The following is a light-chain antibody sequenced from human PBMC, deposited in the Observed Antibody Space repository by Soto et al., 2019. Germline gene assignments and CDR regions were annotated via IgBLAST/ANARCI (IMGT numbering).Light chain of an antibody. Sequence: DIQMAQSPSSLSASVGDRVTITCQASHDISNYLNWYQQKPGQAPQLLIYDVSNLETGVPSRFSGSGSGTDFTLTISRLQPEDMATYYCQHFYNLPLTFGGGTKVEIK. CDR2: DVS. CDR1: HDISNY. CDR3: QHFYNLPLT. J-gene: IGKJ4*01. V-gene: IGKV1-33*01.